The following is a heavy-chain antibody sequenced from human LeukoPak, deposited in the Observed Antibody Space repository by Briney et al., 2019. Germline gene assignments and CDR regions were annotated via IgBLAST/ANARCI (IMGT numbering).Heavy chain of an antibody. D-gene: IGHD1-26*01. V-gene: IGHV3-48*01. CDR2: ISSSSSTI. J-gene: IGHJ6*03. CDR3: ARVGRVVGATKDYYYYMDV. Sequence: GGSLRLSCAASGFTFSNSWMSWVRQAPGKGLEWVSYISSSSSTIYYADSVKGRFTISRDNAKNSLYLQMNSLRAEDTAVYYCARVGRVVGATKDYYYYMDVWGKGTTVTVSS. CDR1: GFTFSNSW.